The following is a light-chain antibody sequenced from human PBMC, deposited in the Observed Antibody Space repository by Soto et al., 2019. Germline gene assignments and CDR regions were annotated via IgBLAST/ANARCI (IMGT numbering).Light chain of an antibody. CDR1: QSFSSN. V-gene: IGKV3D-15*01. Sequence: EIVMTQSPATLSVSPGESAPLSCRAHQSFSSNLAWYQQKPGQAPRLLIYGASTRATGIPARFSGSGSGTEFTLTISSLQSEDFAVYYCQQYNNWPPITFGQGTRLEIK. CDR2: GAS. CDR3: QQYNNWPPIT. J-gene: IGKJ5*01.